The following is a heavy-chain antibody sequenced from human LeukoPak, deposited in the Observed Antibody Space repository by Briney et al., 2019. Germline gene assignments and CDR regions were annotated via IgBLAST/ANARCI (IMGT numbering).Heavy chain of an antibody. CDR3: TSGERYDFWSGLYYYYYMDV. Sequence: GGSLRLSCTASGFTFGDYAMSWVRQAPGKGLEWVGFIRSKAYGGTTEYAASVKGRFTISRDDSKSIAYLQMNSLKTGDTAVYYCTSGERYDFWSGLYYYYYMDVWGKGTTVTVSS. V-gene: IGHV3-49*04. J-gene: IGHJ6*03. CDR2: IRSKAYGGTT. CDR1: GFTFGDYA. D-gene: IGHD3-3*01.